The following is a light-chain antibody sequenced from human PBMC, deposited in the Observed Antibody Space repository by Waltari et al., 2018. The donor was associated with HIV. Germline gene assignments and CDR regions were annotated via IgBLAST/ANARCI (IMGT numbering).Light chain of an antibody. CDR1: QSVSSN. J-gene: IGKJ5*01. CDR3: QQYNNWPIT. V-gene: IGKV3-15*01. Sequence: EIVMTQSPATLSVSPGERATLSCRASQSVSSNLAWYRQKPGQAPRLLIFGASTRATVIPARFSGSGSGTEFALTISGLQSEDFAVYYCQQYNNWPITFGQGTRLEIK. CDR2: GAS.